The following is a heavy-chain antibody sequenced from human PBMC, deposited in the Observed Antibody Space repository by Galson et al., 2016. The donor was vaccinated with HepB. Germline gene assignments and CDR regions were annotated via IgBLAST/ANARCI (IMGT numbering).Heavy chain of an antibody. CDR2: INHDGSTK. D-gene: IGHD2-8*01. CDR3: TGNGQWGRGDS. CDR1: GFTFSSQW. V-gene: IGHV3-7*01. J-gene: IGHJ5*01. Sequence: SLRLSCAASGFTFSSQWMNWVRQAPGRGLEWVANINHDGSTKQYVDSVKGRFYISRDNAKNSLYLQMSSLRAEDTALYYCTGNGQWGRGDSWGQGTLVTVSS.